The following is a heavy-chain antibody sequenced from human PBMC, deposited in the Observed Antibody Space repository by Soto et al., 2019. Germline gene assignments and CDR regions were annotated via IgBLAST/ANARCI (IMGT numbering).Heavy chain of an antibody. Sequence: ASVKVSCKASGYTFTSYYMHWVRQAPGQGLEWMGIINPSGGSTSYAQNLQGRVTISADKSTLTSYMEIHSLTSDDTALYYCARDRTDSGYYTNWLDPWGQGTQVTVSS. CDR2: INPSGGST. V-gene: IGHV1-46*01. J-gene: IGHJ5*02. D-gene: IGHD3-22*01. CDR3: ARDRTDSGYYTNWLDP. CDR1: GYTFTSYY.